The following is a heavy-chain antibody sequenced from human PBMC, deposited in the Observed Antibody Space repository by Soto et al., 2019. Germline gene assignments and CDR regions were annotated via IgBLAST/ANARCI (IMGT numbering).Heavy chain of an antibody. V-gene: IGHV3-23*01. CDR1: GLIFSDYA. D-gene: IGHD1-26*01. J-gene: IGHJ4*02. Sequence: GGSLRLSCAASGLIFSDYAMSWVRQAPGKGLECVACISGSGDKTFYADSVKGRFTIPRDNSKNTVSLHMNSLRVDDTAVYFCAKDRFGIVGPVDYWGPGTLVTVSS. CDR2: ISGSGDKT. CDR3: AKDRFGIVGPVDY.